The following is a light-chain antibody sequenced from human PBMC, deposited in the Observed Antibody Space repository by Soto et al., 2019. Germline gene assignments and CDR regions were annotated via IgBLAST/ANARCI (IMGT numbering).Light chain of an antibody. V-gene: IGKV3-11*01. CDR1: QSVSSY. CDR3: QQRSQWPPMT. J-gene: IGKJ5*01. CDR2: DAA. Sequence: EIVLTQSPATLSLSPGERATLSCRASQSVSSYLAWYQQKPGQAPRLLIYDAASRAIGIPARFSGSGSGTDFTLTISSLEPEDVAVYYCQQRSQWPPMTFGQGTRLEI.